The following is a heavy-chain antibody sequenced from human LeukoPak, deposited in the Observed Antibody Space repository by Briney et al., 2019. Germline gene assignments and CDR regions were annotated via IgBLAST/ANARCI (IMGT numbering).Heavy chain of an antibody. V-gene: IGHV3-48*03. D-gene: IGHD6-19*01. Sequence: GGSLRLSCAAFGFIVSNSEMNWVRQAPGKGLGGVSFFSADHTIYYADSVKGRFTLSRDNAKDSLYLQMNSLRAEDTAVYYCASSLSGWENYHYMDVWGKGTTVTISS. CDR3: ASSLSGWENYHYMDV. CDR1: GFIVSNSE. CDR2: FSADHTI. J-gene: IGHJ6*03.